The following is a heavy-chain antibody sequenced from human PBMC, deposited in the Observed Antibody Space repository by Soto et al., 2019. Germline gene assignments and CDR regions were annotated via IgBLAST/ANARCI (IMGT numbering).Heavy chain of an antibody. D-gene: IGHD2-2*02. CDR2: IFYSGDT. CDR1: GGSISTYS. J-gene: IGHJ5*02. Sequence: SETLSLTCTVSGGSISTYSWSWIRQPPGKGLEWIGYIFYSGDTNYNPSLKSRVTISVDTSKNQFSLKLSSVTAADTAVYYCARGYCSSTSCYIWDNWFDPWGQGTLVTVSS. CDR3: ARGYCSSTSCYIWDNWFDP. V-gene: IGHV4-59*01.